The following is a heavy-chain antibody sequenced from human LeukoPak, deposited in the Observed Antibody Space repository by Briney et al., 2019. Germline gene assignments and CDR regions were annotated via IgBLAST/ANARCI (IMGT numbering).Heavy chain of an antibody. CDR1: GRSISSGGYY. CDR3: AREPDIVVVVAATDVDY. D-gene: IGHD2-15*01. Sequence: SETLSLTCTVSGRSISSGGYYWSWLRQHPGKGLEMIGYIYYSGSTYYNPSLKSRVTISVDTSKNQFSLKLSSVTAADTAVYYCAREPDIVVVVAATDVDYWGQGTLVTVSS. V-gene: IGHV4-31*03. CDR2: IYYSGST. J-gene: IGHJ4*02.